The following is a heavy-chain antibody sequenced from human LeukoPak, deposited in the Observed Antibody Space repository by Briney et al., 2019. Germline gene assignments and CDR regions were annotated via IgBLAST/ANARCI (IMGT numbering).Heavy chain of an antibody. CDR2: ISSSSSTI. D-gene: IGHD2-15*01. J-gene: IGHJ6*03. Sequence: EGSLRLSCAASGFTFSSYSMNWVRQAPGKGLEWVSYISSSSSTIYYADSVKGRFTISRDNAKNSLYLQMNSLRAEDTAVYYCARDRYCSGGSCYDYYYYYYMDVWGKGTTVTVSS. CDR3: ARDRYCSGGSCYDYYYYYYMDV. CDR1: GFTFSSYS. V-gene: IGHV3-48*04.